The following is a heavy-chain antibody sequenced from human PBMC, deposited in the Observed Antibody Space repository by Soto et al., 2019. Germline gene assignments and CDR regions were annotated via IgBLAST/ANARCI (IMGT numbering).Heavy chain of an antibody. V-gene: IGHV1-8*02. Sequence: ASVKVSCKASGYTFTSYGISWVRQATGQGLEWMGWMNPNSGNTGYAQKFQGRVTMTRNTSISTAYMELSSLRSEDTAVYYCARGGVLLWFGELLYVAKAILDVWGKGTTVTVSS. CDR2: MNPNSGNT. D-gene: IGHD3-10*01. CDR1: GYTFTSYG. J-gene: IGHJ6*04. CDR3: ARGGVLLWFGELLYVAKAILDV.